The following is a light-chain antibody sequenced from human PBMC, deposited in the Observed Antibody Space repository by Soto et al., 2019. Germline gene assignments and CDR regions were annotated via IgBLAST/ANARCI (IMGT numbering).Light chain of an antibody. CDR2: GYN. Sequence: QSVLTQPPSVSGAPGQRVTISCTGSSSNIGAGYDVHWYQQLPGTAPKLLIYGYNNRPSGVPDRFSGSKSGTSASLAITGLQAEDEADYYCQSYDSSLSVVFGGGTKSPS. CDR1: SSNIGAGYD. J-gene: IGLJ2*01. CDR3: QSYDSSLSVV. V-gene: IGLV1-40*01.